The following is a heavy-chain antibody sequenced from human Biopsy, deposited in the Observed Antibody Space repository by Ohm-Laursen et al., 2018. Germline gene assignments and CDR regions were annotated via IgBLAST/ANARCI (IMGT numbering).Heavy chain of an antibody. CDR3: AKGGYGTTSSCYMDLDY. Sequence: SLRLSCAASGFTFNDYAMNWVRQAPGKGLEWVSTISGSGGNTYYADSVRGRFTVSRDGSKSTLYLQMSSLSAEDTAFYYCAKGGYGTTSSCYMDLDYWGQGTLVTVSS. CDR2: ISGSGGNT. J-gene: IGHJ4*02. D-gene: IGHD2-2*02. CDR1: GFTFNDYA. V-gene: IGHV3-23*01.